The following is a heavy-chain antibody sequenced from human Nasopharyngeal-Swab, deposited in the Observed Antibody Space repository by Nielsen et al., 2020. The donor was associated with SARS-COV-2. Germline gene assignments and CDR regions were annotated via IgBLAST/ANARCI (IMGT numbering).Heavy chain of an antibody. CDR1: GFTSSSYG. J-gene: IGHJ6*03. CDR2: IRYDGGKT. D-gene: IGHD3-16*01. V-gene: IGHV3-30*02. Sequence: GESLKISCAASGFTSSSYGMHWVRQAPGKGLEWVAFIRYDGGKTFYADSVKGRFTISRDSSKKTLYLQSNSVRPEDTAVYYCAKDHKMDSGGGAGYMDVWGKGTTVTVSS. CDR3: AKDHKMDSGGGAGYMDV.